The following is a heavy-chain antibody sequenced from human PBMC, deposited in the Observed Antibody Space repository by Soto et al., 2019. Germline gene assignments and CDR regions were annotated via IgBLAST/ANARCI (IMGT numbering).Heavy chain of an antibody. V-gene: IGHV3-53*04. D-gene: IGHD3-9*01. Sequence: EVQLVESGGGLVQPGGSLRLSCAASGFTVSSNYMSWVRQAPGKGLEWVSVIYSGGSTYYADSVKGRFTISRHNSKNTMYRQMNSLRAEDTAVYYCAFANGYFDWLLTGHYYYGMDVWGQGTTVTVSS. CDR3: AFANGYFDWLLTGHYYYGMDV. J-gene: IGHJ6*02. CDR1: GFTVSSNY. CDR2: IYSGGST.